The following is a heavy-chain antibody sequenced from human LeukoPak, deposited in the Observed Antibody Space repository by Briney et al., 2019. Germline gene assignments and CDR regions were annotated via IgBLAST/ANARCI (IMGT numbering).Heavy chain of an antibody. Sequence: PSETLSLTCTVSGGSISSGGYYWSWIRQHPGKGLEWIGYIYYSGSTYYNPSLKSRVTISVDTSKNQFSLKLSSVTAADTAVYYCARDVYDFGSYWYFDLWGRGTLVTVSS. CDR1: GGSISSGGYY. CDR2: IYYSGST. V-gene: IGHV4-31*03. D-gene: IGHD5/OR15-5a*01. CDR3: ARDVYDFGSYWYFDL. J-gene: IGHJ2*01.